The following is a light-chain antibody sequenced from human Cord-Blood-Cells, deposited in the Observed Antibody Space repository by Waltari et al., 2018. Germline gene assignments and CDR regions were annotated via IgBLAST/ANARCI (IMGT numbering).Light chain of an antibody. CDR2: ECS. CDR3: CSYAGSSTV. Sequence: QSALTQPASVSGSPGQSLTISCTGTSSDVGSYNLVSVYQQHPGKAPKLMIYECSKRPSGVSNRFSGSKSGNTASLTISGLQAEDEADYYCCSYAGSSTVFGGGTKLTVL. J-gene: IGLJ3*02. CDR1: SSDVGSYNL. V-gene: IGLV2-23*01.